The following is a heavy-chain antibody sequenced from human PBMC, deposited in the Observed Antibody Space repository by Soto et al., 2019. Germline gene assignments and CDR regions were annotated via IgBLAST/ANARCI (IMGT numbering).Heavy chain of an antibody. D-gene: IGHD5-12*01. CDR3: VRDAPIGSVFSGYDAIDS. CDR1: GGTFSTST. CDR2: IIPIFGTG. J-gene: IGHJ4*02. V-gene: IGHV1-69*08. Sequence: SSVKVSCKASGGTFSTSTFTWVRXAPGXXLEWMGRIIPIFGTGDYAPKFQGRVLITADKSTSTVYMELSGLKAEDTAVFFCVRDAPIGSVFSGYDAIDSWGQGTLVTVSS.